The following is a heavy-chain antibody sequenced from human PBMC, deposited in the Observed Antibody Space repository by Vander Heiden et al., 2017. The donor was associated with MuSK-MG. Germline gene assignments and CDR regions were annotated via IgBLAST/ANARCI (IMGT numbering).Heavy chain of an antibody. D-gene: IGHD3-22*01. J-gene: IGHJ3*02. V-gene: IGHV5-51*01. CDR2: IYPGDSDT. CDR1: GYSFTSYW. Sequence: EVQLVQSGAEVKKPGESLTISCTGSGYSFTSYWIGWVRQMPGKGLEWMGIIYPGDSDTRYSPSFQGQVTISADKSISTAYLQWSSLKASDTAMYYCARSYYYDSSGLWAFDIWGQGTMVTVSS. CDR3: ARSYYYDSSGLWAFDI.